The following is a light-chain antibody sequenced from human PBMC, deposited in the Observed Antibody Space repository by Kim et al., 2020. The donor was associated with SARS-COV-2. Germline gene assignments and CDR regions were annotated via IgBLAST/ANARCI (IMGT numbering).Light chain of an antibody. Sequence: VSSGGRAPLSCRARQSVSGNLAWYQQKPGQAPRPLIYDASARATGIPARFSGSGSGTEFTLTISSLQSEDFAVYYCQNYNNWLQYTFGQGTKLEIK. CDR2: DAS. V-gene: IGKV3-15*01. J-gene: IGKJ2*01. CDR1: QSVSGN. CDR3: QNYNNWLQYT.